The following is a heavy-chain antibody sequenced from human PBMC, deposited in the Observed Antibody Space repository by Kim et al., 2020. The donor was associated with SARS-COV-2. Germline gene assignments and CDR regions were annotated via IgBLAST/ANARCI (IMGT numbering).Heavy chain of an antibody. Sequence: GGSLRLSCAASGFTFSNAWMSWVRQAPGKGLEWVGRIKSKTDGGTTDYAAPVKGRFTISRDDSKNTLYLQMNSLKTEDTAVYYCTTDTEGTNWAIGMDVWGQGTTVTVSS. V-gene: IGHV3-15*01. J-gene: IGHJ6*02. CDR3: TTDTEGTNWAIGMDV. CDR1: GFTFSNAW. CDR2: IKSKTDGGTT. D-gene: IGHD1-1*01.